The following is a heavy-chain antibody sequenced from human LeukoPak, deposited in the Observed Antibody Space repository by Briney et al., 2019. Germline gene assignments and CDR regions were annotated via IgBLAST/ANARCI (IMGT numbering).Heavy chain of an antibody. CDR2: INHSGST. J-gene: IGHJ5*02. D-gene: IGHD2-2*01. V-gene: IGHV4-34*01. Sequence: PSETLSLTCAVYGGSFSGYYWSWIRQPPGKGLEWIGEINHSGSTNYNPSLKSRVTISVDTSKNQFSLKLSSVTAADTAVYYCARADIVVVPAATGWFDPWGQGTLVTDSS. CDR3: ARADIVVVPAATGWFDP. CDR1: GGSFSGYY.